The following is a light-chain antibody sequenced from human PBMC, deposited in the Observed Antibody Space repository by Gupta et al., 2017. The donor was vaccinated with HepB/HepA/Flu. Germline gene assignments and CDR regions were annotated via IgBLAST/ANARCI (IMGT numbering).Light chain of an antibody. V-gene: IGLV3-19*01. J-gene: IGLJ1*01. CDR3: NSRDSSGDHLV. Sequence: SSELTQDPAVSVALGQTIRITCHGDSLRKYYASWYQQKPGQAPVLVIYGENNRPSGIPDRFSGSRSGNTASLTITWAQAEDEADYYCNSRDSSGDHLVFGPGTKVTVL. CDR1: SLRKYY. CDR2: GEN.